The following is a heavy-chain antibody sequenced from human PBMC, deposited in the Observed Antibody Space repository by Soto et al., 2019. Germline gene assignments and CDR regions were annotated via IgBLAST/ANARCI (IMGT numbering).Heavy chain of an antibody. CDR3: ASKTDGGSSSWYPEYFQH. V-gene: IGHV3-30-3*01. CDR2: ISYDGSNK. J-gene: IGHJ1*01. Sequence: QVQLVESGGGVVQPGRSLRLSCAASGFTFSSYAMHWVRQAPGKGLEWVAVISYDGSNKYYADSVKGRFTISRDNSKNTLYLQMNSLRAEDTAVYYCASKTDGGSSSWYPEYFQHWGQGTLVTVSS. D-gene: IGHD6-13*01. CDR1: GFTFSSYA.